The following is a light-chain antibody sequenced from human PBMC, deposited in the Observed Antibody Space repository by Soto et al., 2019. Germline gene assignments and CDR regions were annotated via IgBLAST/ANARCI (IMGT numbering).Light chain of an antibody. CDR1: SRDVGSYNL. Sequence: QSVLTQPASVSGSPGQSITISCTGTSRDVGSYNLVSWYQQHPGKAPKLMSYEGSKRPSGGSNRFSGSKSGNTAYLTISGLQAEDEADYYCCSYAGSSTYDVFGTGTKVTVL. J-gene: IGLJ1*01. CDR3: CSYAGSSTYDV. CDR2: EGS. V-gene: IGLV2-23*01.